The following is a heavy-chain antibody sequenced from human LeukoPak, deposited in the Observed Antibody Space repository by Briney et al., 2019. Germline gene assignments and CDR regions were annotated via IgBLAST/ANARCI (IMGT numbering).Heavy chain of an antibody. D-gene: IGHD3-10*01. Sequence: GGSLRLSCAASGFTFSSYAMHWVRQAPGKGLEWVAVISYDGSNKYYADSVKGRFTISRDNSKNTLYLQMNSLRAEDTAVYYCASLGSGSFNYYYYYMDVWGKGTTVTISS. V-gene: IGHV3-30*04. J-gene: IGHJ6*03. CDR1: GFTFSSYA. CDR2: ISYDGSNK. CDR3: ASLGSGSFNYYYYYMDV.